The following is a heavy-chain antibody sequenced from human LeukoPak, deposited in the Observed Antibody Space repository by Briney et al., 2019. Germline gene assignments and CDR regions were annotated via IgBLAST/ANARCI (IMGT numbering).Heavy chain of an antibody. J-gene: IGHJ4*02. D-gene: IGHD1-26*01. CDR1: GLTFSSYA. CDR2: ISGSGGTT. Sequence: SGGSLRLSCAASGLTFSSYAMSWVRQAPGKGLGWVSTISGSGGTTYYADSVEGQFTISRDNSKNTVSLQMNSLRAEDTAIYYCAKSVSPGGYVGSLYFFDDWGQGTLVTVSS. V-gene: IGHV3-23*01. CDR3: AKSVSPGGYVGSLYFFDD.